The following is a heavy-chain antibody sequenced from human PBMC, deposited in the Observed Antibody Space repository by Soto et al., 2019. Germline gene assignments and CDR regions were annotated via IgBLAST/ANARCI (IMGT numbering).Heavy chain of an antibody. CDR3: ASQRGYSYGYGY. Sequence: PSETLSLTCAVSGGSISSGGYSWSWIRQPPGKGLEWIGYIYHSGSTYYNPSLKSRVTISVDRSKNQFSLKLSSVTAADTAVYYCASQRGYSYGYGYWGQGTLVTVSS. CDR2: IYHSGST. CDR1: GGSISSGGYS. J-gene: IGHJ4*02. V-gene: IGHV4-30-2*01. D-gene: IGHD5-18*01.